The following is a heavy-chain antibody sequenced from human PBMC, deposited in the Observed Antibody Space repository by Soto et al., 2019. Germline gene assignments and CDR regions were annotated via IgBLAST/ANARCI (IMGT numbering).Heavy chain of an antibody. CDR3: ARAEPTRGYCSSTSCSEYWFDP. D-gene: IGHD2-2*01. CDR1: GGSSSSSNW. V-gene: IGHV4-4*02. CDR2: IYHSVST. Sequence: QVHLQESGPGLVKPSGTLSLTCSVTGGSSSSSNWGSWVRHPPGKGLEWIGEIYHSVSTNYNPSPKSRVTISVDKSKNQFSLKLSSVTAAATAVYYCARAEPTRGYCSSTSCSEYWFDPWGQGTLVTVS. J-gene: IGHJ5*02.